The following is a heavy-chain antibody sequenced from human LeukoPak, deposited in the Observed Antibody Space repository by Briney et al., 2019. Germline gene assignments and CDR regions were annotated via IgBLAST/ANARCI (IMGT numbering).Heavy chain of an antibody. J-gene: IGHJ6*03. D-gene: IGHD4-17*01. V-gene: IGHV4-39*01. Sequence: PSETLSLTCTVSGGSISSSSYYWGWIRQPPGKGLEWIGRIYYSGSTYYNPSLKSRVTISVDTSKNQFSLKLSSVTAADTAVYYCARAHYGDYFYYYYYMDVWGKGTTVTISS. CDR1: GGSISSSSYY. CDR2: IYYSGST. CDR3: ARAHYGDYFYYYYYMDV.